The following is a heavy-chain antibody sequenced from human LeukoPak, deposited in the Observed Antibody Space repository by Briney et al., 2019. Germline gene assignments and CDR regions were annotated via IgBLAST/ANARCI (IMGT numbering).Heavy chain of an antibody. J-gene: IGHJ4*02. V-gene: IGHV4-61*01. CDR3: ARSLVGALRGLDY. CDR2: MFYRGST. CDR1: GASVSSGSYS. D-gene: IGHD1-26*01. Sequence: PSETLSLTCTVSGASVSSGSYSWNWIRQPPGKGLEWIGYMFYRGSTNYNPSLKSRVTISVDTSKNQFSLKLSSVTAADTAVYFCARSLVGALRGLDYWGQGTLVTVSS.